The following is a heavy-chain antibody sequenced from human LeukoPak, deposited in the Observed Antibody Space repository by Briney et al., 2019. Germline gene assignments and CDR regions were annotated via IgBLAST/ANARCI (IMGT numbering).Heavy chain of an antibody. D-gene: IGHD6-13*01. J-gene: IGHJ5*02. CDR1: GFTVSSNY. CDR2: IYSGGST. V-gene: IGHV3-66*01. Sequence: GGSLRLSCAASGFTVSSNYMSWVRQAPGKGLEWVSVIYSGGSTYYADSVKGRFTISRDNAKNSLDLQMNSLRAEDTAVYYCARDSDSSSWYNWFDPWGQGTLVTVSS. CDR3: ARDSDSSSWYNWFDP.